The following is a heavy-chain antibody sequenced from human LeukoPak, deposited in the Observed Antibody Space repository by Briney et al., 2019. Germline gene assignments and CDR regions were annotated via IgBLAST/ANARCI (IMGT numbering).Heavy chain of an antibody. V-gene: IGHV1-69*05. Sequence: SVKVSCKASGGTFSSYAISWVRQAPGQGLEWMGGIIPIFGTANYAQKFQGRVTITTDESTSTAYMELSSLRSEDTAVYYCARGGDYGDYPRYFGYWGQGTLVTVSS. D-gene: IGHD4-17*01. CDR2: IIPIFGTA. CDR1: GGTFSSYA. J-gene: IGHJ4*02. CDR3: ARGGDYGDYPRYFGY.